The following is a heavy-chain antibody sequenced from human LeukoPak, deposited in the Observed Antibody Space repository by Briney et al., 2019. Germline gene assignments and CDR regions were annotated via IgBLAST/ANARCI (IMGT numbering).Heavy chain of an antibody. V-gene: IGHV3-30*18. CDR3: ANGGYTSSWYVVDY. J-gene: IGHJ4*02. D-gene: IGHD6-13*01. Sequence: GRSLRLSCAASGFTFSSYGMHWVRQAPGKGLEWVAVISYDGSNKYYADSVKGRFTISRDNSKNTLYLQMSSLRPEDTAVYYCANGGYTSSWYVVDYWGQGTLVTVSS. CDR1: GFTFSSYG. CDR2: ISYDGSNK.